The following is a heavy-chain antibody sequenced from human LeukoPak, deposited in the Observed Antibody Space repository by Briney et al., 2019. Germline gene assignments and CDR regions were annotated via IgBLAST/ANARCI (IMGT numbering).Heavy chain of an antibody. CDR3: ARGHSGYDEWYFDY. V-gene: IGHV4-59*01. Sequence: SETLSLTCTVSGGSISSYYWSWLRQPPGKGLEWIGYIYYSGSTNYNPSLKSRVTISVDTSKNQFSLKLSSVTAADTAVSYCARGHSGYDEWYFDYWGQGTLVTVSS. CDR1: GGSISSYY. J-gene: IGHJ4*02. D-gene: IGHD5-12*01. CDR2: IYYSGST.